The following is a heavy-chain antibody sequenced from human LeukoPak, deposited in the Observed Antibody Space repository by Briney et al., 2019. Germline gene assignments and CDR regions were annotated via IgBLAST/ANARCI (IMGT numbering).Heavy chain of an antibody. J-gene: IGHJ4*02. CDR3: ARVTPRVTTGED. Sequence: ASVKVSCKASGYTLTSYDINWVRQATGQGLEWMGWMNPNSGNTGYAQKFQGRVTMTRNTSISTAYMELSSLRSEDTAVYYCARVTPRVTTGEDWGQGTLVTVSS. V-gene: IGHV1-8*01. D-gene: IGHD4-17*01. CDR2: MNPNSGNT. CDR1: GYTLTSYD.